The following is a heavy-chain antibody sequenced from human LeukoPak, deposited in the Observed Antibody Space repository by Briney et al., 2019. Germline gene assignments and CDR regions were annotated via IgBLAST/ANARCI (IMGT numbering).Heavy chain of an antibody. D-gene: IGHD2-2*01. V-gene: IGHV3-11*04. Sequence: GGSLTLSCAASGFNFSDYYMSWIRQAPGKGLEWVSYISTGGTTIYYADYVKGRFTISRDNAKNSLYLQMNSLRAEDTAVYYCARDWEGCSSTSCPVAFDIWGQGTVVTVSS. CDR3: ARDWEGCSSTSCPVAFDI. CDR1: GFNFSDYY. J-gene: IGHJ3*02. CDR2: ISTGGTTI.